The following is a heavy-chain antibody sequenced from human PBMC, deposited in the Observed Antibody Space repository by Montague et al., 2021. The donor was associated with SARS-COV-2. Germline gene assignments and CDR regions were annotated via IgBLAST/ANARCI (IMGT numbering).Heavy chain of an antibody. J-gene: IGHJ4*02. CDR1: GFTFSSYA. V-gene: IGHV3-23*01. CDR2: ITGSGGGT. D-gene: IGHD1-26*01. CDR3: AKDQVYSGSYFAD. Sequence: SLRLSCAASGFTFSSYAMSWVRQAPGKGLEWVSAITGSGGGTYYAGSVKGRFTTSKDNSKNMLYLQMNSLRAEDTAVYYCAKDQVYSGSYFADWGQGTLVTFSS.